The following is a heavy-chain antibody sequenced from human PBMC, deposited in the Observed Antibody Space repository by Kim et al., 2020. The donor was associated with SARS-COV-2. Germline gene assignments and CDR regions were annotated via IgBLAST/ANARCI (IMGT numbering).Heavy chain of an antibody. CDR3: ATGYSYGYFRDYYYGMDV. D-gene: IGHD5-18*01. CDR2: IIPIFGTA. CDR1: GGTFSSYA. Sequence: SVKVSCKASGGTFSSYAISWVRQAPGQGLEWMGGIIPIFGTANYAQKFQGRVTITADESTSTAYMELSSLRSEDTAVYYCATGYSYGYFRDYYYGMDVWGQGTTVTVSS. V-gene: IGHV1-69*13. J-gene: IGHJ6*02.